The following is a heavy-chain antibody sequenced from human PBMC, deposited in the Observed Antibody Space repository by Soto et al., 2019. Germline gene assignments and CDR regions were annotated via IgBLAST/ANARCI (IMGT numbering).Heavy chain of an antibody. V-gene: IGHV3-23*01. CDR3: AKKYYDFWSGYYEPNYFDY. Sequence: EVQLLESGGGLVQPGGSLRLSCAASGFNFSSYAMSWVRQAPGKGLEWVSAISGSGGSTYYADSVKGRFTISRDNSKNTLYLQMNSLRAEDTAVYYCAKKYYDFWSGYYEPNYFDYWGQGTLVTVSS. J-gene: IGHJ4*02. CDR1: GFNFSSYA. D-gene: IGHD3-3*01. CDR2: ISGSGGST.